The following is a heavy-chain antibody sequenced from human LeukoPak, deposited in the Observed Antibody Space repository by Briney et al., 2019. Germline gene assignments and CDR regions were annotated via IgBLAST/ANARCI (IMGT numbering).Heavy chain of an antibody. V-gene: IGHV1-8*01. J-gene: IGHJ5*02. D-gene: IGHD1-7*01. Sequence: ASVKVSCKASGYTFTSYDINWVRQATGQGLEWMGWMNPNSGDTGYAQKFQGRVTMTRNTSISTAYMELSSLRSEDTAVYYCARGLPKLALRGGTWFDPWGQGTRVTVSS. CDR2: MNPNSGDT. CDR3: ARGLPKLALRGGTWFDP. CDR1: GYTFTSYD.